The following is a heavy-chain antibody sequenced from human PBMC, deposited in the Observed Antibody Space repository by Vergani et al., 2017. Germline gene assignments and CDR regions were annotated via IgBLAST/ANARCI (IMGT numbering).Heavy chain of an antibody. V-gene: IGHV3-23*01. CDR2: ISGSGGST. Sequence: EVQLLESGGGLVQPGGSLRLSCAASGFTFSSYAMSWVRQAPGKGLEWVSAISGSGGSTYYADSVKGRFTISRDNSKNTLYLQMNSLRAEDTAVYYCAKGAVYYYCSGSYVDYWGQGTLVTVSS. CDR3: AKGAVYYYCSGSYVDY. CDR1: GFTFSSYA. J-gene: IGHJ4*02. D-gene: IGHD3-10*01.